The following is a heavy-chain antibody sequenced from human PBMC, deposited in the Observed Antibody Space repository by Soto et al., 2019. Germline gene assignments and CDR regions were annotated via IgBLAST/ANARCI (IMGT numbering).Heavy chain of an antibody. J-gene: IGHJ5*02. CDR3: ARDVVFGHWFDP. CDR1: GGSISSGGYS. Sequence: PSETLSLTCAVSGGSISSGGYSWSWIRQPPGKGLEWIGYIYHSGSTYYNPSLKSRVTISVDRSKNQFSLKLSSVTAADTAVYYCARDVVFGHWFDPWGQGTLVTVSS. D-gene: IGHD3-10*02. CDR2: IYHSGST. V-gene: IGHV4-30-2*01.